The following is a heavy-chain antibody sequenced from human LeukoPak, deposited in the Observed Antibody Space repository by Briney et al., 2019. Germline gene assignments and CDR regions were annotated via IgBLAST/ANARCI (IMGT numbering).Heavy chain of an antibody. J-gene: IGHJ3*02. CDR2: ITNRGDGT. Sequence: GGSLRLSCAASGFTFSSYAMSWFRQAPGKGLEWVSAITNRGDGTHFADSVKGRVTIYRDNSKDTLYLQLNSLRAEDTAVYYCAKVLEGAFDIWGQGTMVNVSS. CDR1: GFTFSSYA. V-gene: IGHV3-23*01. D-gene: IGHD3-3*01. CDR3: AKVLEGAFDI.